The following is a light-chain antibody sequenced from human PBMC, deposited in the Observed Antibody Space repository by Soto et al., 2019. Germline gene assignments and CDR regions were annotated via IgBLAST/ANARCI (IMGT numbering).Light chain of an antibody. CDR1: SGYSNYR. CDR2: VGTGGIEG. V-gene: IGLV9-49*01. CDR3: GAEHGSGSNFVVV. J-gene: IGLJ2*01. Sequence: QLVLTQPPSASASLGASVTLTCTLNSGYSNYRVDWHQQRPGKGPRFVMRVGTGGIEGSKGDGIPDRFSVSGSGLNRYLTINNIQEEDESDYHCGAEHGSGSNFVVVFGGGSKLTVL.